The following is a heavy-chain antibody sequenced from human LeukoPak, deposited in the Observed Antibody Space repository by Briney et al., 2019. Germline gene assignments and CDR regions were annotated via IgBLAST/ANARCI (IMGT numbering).Heavy chain of an antibody. CDR1: GGTFSSYA. D-gene: IGHD3-10*01. J-gene: IGHJ5*02. V-gene: IGHV1-8*02. CDR3: VRDGEGVAISVNFWFDP. Sequence: EASVKVSCKASGGTFSSYASSWVRQAPGQGLEWMGWMNPINGNTGYARKFQGRVTMTRDTSISTAYMELRSLTSEDTAIYYCVRDGEGVAISVNFWFDPWGQGTLVTVSS. CDR2: MNPINGNT.